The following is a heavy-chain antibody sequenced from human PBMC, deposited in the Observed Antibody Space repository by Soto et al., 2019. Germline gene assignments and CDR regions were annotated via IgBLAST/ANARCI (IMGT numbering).Heavy chain of an antibody. CDR3: AKGLGRWSYAASDS. CDR2: ITGSGDTT. J-gene: IGHJ5*01. CDR1: GFTFSSYA. V-gene: IGHV3-23*01. Sequence: EVQLLESGGGLVQPGGSLRLSCAASGFTFSSYALSWVRQAPGKGLEWVSAITGSGDTTYYADSVKGRFTVSRDNSKNTLSLEINGLSAEDTALYFCAKGLGRWSYAASDSWGQGTLVTVSS. D-gene: IGHD1-26*01.